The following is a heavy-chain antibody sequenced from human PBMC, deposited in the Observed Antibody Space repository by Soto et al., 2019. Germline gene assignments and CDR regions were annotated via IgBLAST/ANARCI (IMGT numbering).Heavy chain of an antibody. V-gene: IGHV3-23*01. J-gene: IGHJ4*02. CDR3: AKVHQYYYDLFPPGPLDY. CDR2: ISGSGGST. CDR1: GFTFSSYA. D-gene: IGHD3-22*01. Sequence: PGGSLRLSCAASGFTFSSYAMSWVRQAPGKGLEWVSAISGSGGSTYYADSVKGRFTISRDNSKNTLYLQMNSLRAEDTAVYYCAKVHQYYYDLFPPGPLDYWGQGTLVTVSS.